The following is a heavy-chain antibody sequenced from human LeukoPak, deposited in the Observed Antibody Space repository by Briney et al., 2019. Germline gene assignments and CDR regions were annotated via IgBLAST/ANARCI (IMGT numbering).Heavy chain of an antibody. CDR2: INTDGSST. CDR3: ARMRNIPAASRAGNFDY. CDR1: GFTFSSYW. D-gene: IGHD6-13*01. Sequence: GGSLRLSCAASGFTFSSYWMHWVRQAPGKGQVWVSRINTDGSSTSYADSVKGRFTISRDNSKNTLYLQMNSLRAEDTAVYYCARMRNIPAASRAGNFDYWGQGTLVTVSS. J-gene: IGHJ4*02. V-gene: IGHV3-74*01.